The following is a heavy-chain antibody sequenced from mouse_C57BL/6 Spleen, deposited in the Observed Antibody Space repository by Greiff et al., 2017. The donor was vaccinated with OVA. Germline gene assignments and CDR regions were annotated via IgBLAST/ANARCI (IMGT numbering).Heavy chain of an antibody. CDR2: IYPGSGST. Sequence: QVQLQQPGAELVKPGASVKMSCKASGYTFTSYWITWVKQRPGQGLEWIGDIYPGSGSTNYNEKFKSKATLTVDTSSSTAYMQLSSLTSEDSAVYYWAREGYYGNYKYCDVWGTGTTVTVSS. CDR3: AREGYYGNYKYCDV. J-gene: IGHJ1*03. CDR1: GYTFTSYW. V-gene: IGHV1-55*01. D-gene: IGHD2-1*01.